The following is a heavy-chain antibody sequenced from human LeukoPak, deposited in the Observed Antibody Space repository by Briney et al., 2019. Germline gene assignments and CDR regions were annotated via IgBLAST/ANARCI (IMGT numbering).Heavy chain of an antibody. CDR2: INSDGSWT. Sequence: GGSLRLSCAASGNYWMHWVRQAPGKGLVWVSHINSDGSWTSYADSVKGRFTISKDNAKNTVYLQMNSLRAEDTAVYYCAKAPHTAMAKGIYYGMDVWGQGTTVTVSS. D-gene: IGHD5-18*01. CDR3: AKAPHTAMAKGIYYGMDV. CDR1: GNYW. J-gene: IGHJ6*02. V-gene: IGHV3-74*01.